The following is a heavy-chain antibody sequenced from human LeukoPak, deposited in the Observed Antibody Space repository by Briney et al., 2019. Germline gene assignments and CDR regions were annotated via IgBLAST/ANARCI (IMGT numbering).Heavy chain of an antibody. CDR1: GFTFSSYD. D-gene: IGHD6-19*01. J-gene: IGHJ5*02. V-gene: IGHV3-23*01. CDR2: IRPSGDNT. CDR3: AHVAGWHWFDP. Sequence: GGSLRLPCAASGFTFSSYDMTWVRQAPGRGLEWVSSIRPSGDNTYYGDSVKGRFTISRDNSKNTVYLQMNNMRVDDTAVYYCAHVAGWHWFDPWGQGTLVTVSS.